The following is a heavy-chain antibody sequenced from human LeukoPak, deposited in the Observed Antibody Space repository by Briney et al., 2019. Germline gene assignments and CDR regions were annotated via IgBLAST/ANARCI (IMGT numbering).Heavy chain of an antibody. Sequence: PGGSLRLSCAASGFTSSSYWMSWVRQAPGKGLEWVANIKQDGSEKYYVDSVKGRFTISRDNAKNSLYLQMNSLRAEDTAVYYCASDSSSIHPSSYFDYWGQGTLVTVSS. J-gene: IGHJ4*02. D-gene: IGHD6-6*01. CDR3: ASDSSSIHPSSYFDY. CDR2: IKQDGSEK. V-gene: IGHV3-7*01. CDR1: GFTSSSYW.